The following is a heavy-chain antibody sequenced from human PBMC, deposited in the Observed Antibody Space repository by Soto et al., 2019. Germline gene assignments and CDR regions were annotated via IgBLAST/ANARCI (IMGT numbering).Heavy chain of an antibody. J-gene: IGHJ6*02. Sequence: PSETLSLTCTVSGGSVSSGSYYWSWIRQPPGKGLEWIGYIYYSGSTNYNPSLESRVTISVDTSKNQFSLKLTSLSAADTAVYFCARDRYGLDVWGQGTTVTVSS. CDR2: IYYSGST. CDR1: GGSVSSGSYY. CDR3: ARDRYGLDV. V-gene: IGHV4-61*01.